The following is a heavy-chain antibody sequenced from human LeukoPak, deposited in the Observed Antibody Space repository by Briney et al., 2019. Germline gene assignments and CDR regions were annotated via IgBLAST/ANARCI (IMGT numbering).Heavy chain of an antibody. D-gene: IGHD5-24*01. V-gene: IGHV3-23*01. CDR1: GFTFSSYG. Sequence: PWGSLRLSCAASGFTFSSYGMSWVRQAPGRGLEWVSAISGSGGSTYYADSVKGRFTISRDNSKNTLYLQMNSLRAEDTAVYYCAKREMATITYWGQGTLVTVSS. J-gene: IGHJ4*02. CDR2: ISGSGGST. CDR3: AKREMATITY.